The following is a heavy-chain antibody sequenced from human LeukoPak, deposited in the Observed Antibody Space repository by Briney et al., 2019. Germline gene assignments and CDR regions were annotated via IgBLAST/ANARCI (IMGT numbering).Heavy chain of an antibody. CDR3: AGRYYDSGSNYYYYCMDV. D-gene: IGHD3-10*01. J-gene: IGHJ6*03. V-gene: IGHV3-21*01. Sequence: GGSLRLSCAASGFTFSSYSINWVRQAPGKGLQGFSSISSSSSYIYYADSVKGGFTTSRDNATNSLYLQMYSRRTEDTAVYYLAGRYYDSGSNYYYYCMDVWGKGSTVIVCS. CDR2: ISSSSSYI. CDR1: GFTFSSYS.